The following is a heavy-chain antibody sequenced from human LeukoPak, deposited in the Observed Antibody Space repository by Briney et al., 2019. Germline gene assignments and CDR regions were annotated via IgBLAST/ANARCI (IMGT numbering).Heavy chain of an antibody. Sequence: PGGSLRLSCAASGFTFSSYAMHWVRRAPGKGLEWVAVISYDGSNKYYADSVKGRFTISRDNSKNTLYLQMNSLRAEDTAVYYCARGPMYYYGSGTYPMNYWGQGTLVTVSS. CDR3: ARGPMYYYGSGTYPMNY. CDR2: ISYDGSNK. CDR1: GFTFSSYA. V-gene: IGHV3-30*04. D-gene: IGHD3-10*01. J-gene: IGHJ4*02.